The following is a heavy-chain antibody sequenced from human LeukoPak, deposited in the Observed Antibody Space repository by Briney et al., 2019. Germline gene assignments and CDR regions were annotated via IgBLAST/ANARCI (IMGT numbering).Heavy chain of an antibody. J-gene: IGHJ5*02. CDR2: IISSSDYR. V-gene: IGHV3-21*01. CDR1: GFTFSSST. CDR3: VRIPNSANFPNWFDP. Sequence: PGGSLRLSCAASGFTFSSSTMNWVRRAPGKGLEWVSSIISSSDYRYYADSVKGRFTISRDNAKTSLYLQMNRLRAEDTAVYYCVRIPNSANFPNWFDPWGQGTLVTVSS. D-gene: IGHD4/OR15-4a*01.